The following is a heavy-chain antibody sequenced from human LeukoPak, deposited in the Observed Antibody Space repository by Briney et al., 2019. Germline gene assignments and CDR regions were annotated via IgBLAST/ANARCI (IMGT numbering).Heavy chain of an antibody. CDR1: GYTFTSYG. J-gene: IGHJ6*02. D-gene: IGHD1-26*01. CDR3: ARDRDSGRKYYYYGMDV. V-gene: IGHV1-18*01. CDR2: ISAYNGNT. Sequence: ASVKVSCKASGYTFTSYGISWVRQAPGQGLEWMGWISAYNGNTNYAQKLQGRVTMTTDTSTSTAYMELRSLRSDDTAVYYCARDRDSGRKYYYYGMDVWGQGTTVTVPS.